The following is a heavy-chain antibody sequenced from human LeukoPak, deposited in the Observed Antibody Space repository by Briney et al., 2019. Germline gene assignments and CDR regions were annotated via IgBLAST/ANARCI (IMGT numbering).Heavy chain of an antibody. CDR2: IYYSGST. Sequence: KPSETLSLTCTVSGGSLSYYYWGWIRQPPGKGLEWIGSIYYSGSTYYNPSLKSRVTISVDTSKNQFSLKLSSVTAADTAVYHCARHNWRSVVLDYWGQGTLVTVSS. CDR3: ARHNWRSVVLDY. D-gene: IGHD1-1*01. CDR1: GGSLSYYY. V-gene: IGHV4-39*01. J-gene: IGHJ4*02.